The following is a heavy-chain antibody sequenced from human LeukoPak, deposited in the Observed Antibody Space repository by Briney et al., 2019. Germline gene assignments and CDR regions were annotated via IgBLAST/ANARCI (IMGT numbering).Heavy chain of an antibody. J-gene: IGHJ5*02. D-gene: IGHD3-22*01. CDR2: IIPIFGTA. CDR1: GGTFSSYA. V-gene: IGHV1-69*13. Sequence: SVKVSCKASGGTFSSYAISWVRQAPGQGLEWMGGIIPIFGTANYAQKFQGRVTITADESTSTAYMEQSSLRSEDTAVYYCARGAYDSSGYYYWIWFDPWGQGTLVTVSS. CDR3: ARGAYDSSGYYYWIWFDP.